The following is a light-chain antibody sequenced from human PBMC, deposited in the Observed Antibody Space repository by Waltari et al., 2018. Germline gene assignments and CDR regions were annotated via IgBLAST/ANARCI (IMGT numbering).Light chain of an antibody. CDR3: AAWDDSLDGWV. CDR2: SNG. V-gene: IGLV1-44*01. CDR1: TSNIGSNT. J-gene: IGLJ3*02. Sequence: QSVLTQPPSTSATPGQRVTMSCSGSTSNIGSNTVAWYQQFPGTAPKVLIYSNGRRPAGIPDRFSASKAGTSASLAITGLQSEDEADYYCAAWDDSLDGWVFGGGTKLTVL.